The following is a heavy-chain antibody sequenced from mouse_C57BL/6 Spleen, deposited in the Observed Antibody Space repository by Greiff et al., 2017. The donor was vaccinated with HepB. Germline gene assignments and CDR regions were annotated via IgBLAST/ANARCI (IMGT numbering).Heavy chain of an antibody. CDR2: IDPSDSET. V-gene: IGHV1-52*01. D-gene: IGHD4-1*01. J-gene: IGHJ4*01. CDR1: GYTFTSYW. CDR3: ARRTAYCAMDY. Sequence: VQLQQPGAELVRPGSSVKLSCKASGYTFTSYWMHWVKQRPIQGLEWIGNIDPSDSETHYNQKFKDKATLTVDKSSSTAYMQLSSLTSEDSAVYYCARRTAYCAMDYWGQGTSVTVSS.